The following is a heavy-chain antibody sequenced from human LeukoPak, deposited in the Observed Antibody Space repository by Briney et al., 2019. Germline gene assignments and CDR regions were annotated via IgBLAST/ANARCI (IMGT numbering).Heavy chain of an antibody. CDR3: ARDKELAAAGNWFDP. J-gene: IGHJ5*02. Sequence: PSETLSLTCAVSGGPISSSNWWSWVRQPPGKGLEWIGEIYHSGSTNYNPSLKSRVTISVDKSKNQFSLKLSSVTAADTAVYYCARDKELAAAGNWFDPWGQGTLVTVSS. CDR2: IYHSGST. D-gene: IGHD6-13*01. V-gene: IGHV4-4*02. CDR1: GGPISSSNW.